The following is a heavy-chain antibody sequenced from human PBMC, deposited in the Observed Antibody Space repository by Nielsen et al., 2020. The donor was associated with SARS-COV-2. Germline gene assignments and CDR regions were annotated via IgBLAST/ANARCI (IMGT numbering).Heavy chain of an antibody. CDR3: ARAKYSGSYRYYFDY. Sequence: SETLSLTCTVSGGSISSGDYYWSWIRQPPGKGLEWIGYIYYSGSTYYNPSLKSRVTISVDTSKNQFSLKLSSVTAADTAVYYCARAKYSGSYRYYFDYWGQGTLVTVSS. D-gene: IGHD1-26*01. CDR2: IYYSGST. V-gene: IGHV4-30-4*01. CDR1: GGSISSGDYY. J-gene: IGHJ4*02.